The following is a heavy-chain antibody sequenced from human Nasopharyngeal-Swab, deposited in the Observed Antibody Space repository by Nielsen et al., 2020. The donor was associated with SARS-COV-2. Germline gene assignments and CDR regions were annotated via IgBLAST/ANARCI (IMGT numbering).Heavy chain of an antibody. CDR3: ARGSSVHAFDV. CDR2: IWYDGSTK. V-gene: IGHV3-33*01. CDR1: GFSFCTHG. D-gene: IGHD3-10*01. J-gene: IGHJ3*01. Sequence: GESLKISCSASGFSFCTHGLHWVRQSPVKGLEWLTNIWYDGSTKYYAESVKGRFTVSRDNSKNTFFLEMDGLRAEDTAVYYCARGSSVHAFDVWGRGTEVTVSS.